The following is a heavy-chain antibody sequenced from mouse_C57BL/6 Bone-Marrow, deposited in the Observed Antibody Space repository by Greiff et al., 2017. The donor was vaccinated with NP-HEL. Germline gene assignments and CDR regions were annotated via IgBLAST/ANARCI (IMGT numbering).Heavy chain of an antibody. CDR3: ARSAYYSNDVAY. D-gene: IGHD2-5*01. J-gene: IGHJ3*01. CDR1: GYPFTSYW. V-gene: IGHV1-59*01. Sequence: QVQLQQPGAELVRPGTSVKLSCKAFGYPFTSYWMHWVKQRPGQGLEWIGVIDPSDSYTNYNQKFKGKATLTVDKSSSTAYMQHSSLTSEDSAVYYCARSAYYSNDVAYWGQGTLVTVSA. CDR2: IDPSDSYT.